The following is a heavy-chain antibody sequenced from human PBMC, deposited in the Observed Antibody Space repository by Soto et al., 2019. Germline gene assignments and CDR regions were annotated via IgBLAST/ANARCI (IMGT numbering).Heavy chain of an antibody. J-gene: IGHJ6*02. CDR1: GVSLNTADTW. D-gene: IGHD2-15*01. Sequence: QVQMQQSGSELVKPSQSLSLTCTVSGVSLNTADTWWSWIRQSPGKGLEFIGYYHSGGSTYYDASFRSRFIISADTSNSQFSLKLSSVTIADTALNDCVRSRHMESGNDYGLDVWGQGTMVTVSS. CDR2: YHSGGST. V-gene: IGHV4-30-4*01. CDR3: VRSRHMESGNDYGLDV.